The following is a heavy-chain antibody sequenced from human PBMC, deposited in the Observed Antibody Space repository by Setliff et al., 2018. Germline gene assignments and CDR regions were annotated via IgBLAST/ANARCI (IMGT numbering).Heavy chain of an antibody. V-gene: IGHV1-2*02. CDR2: IDPKSGAT. Sequence: ASVKVSCKTSGYTFTDYHLHWVRQAPGQGLEWMGWIDPKSGATRYAQKFQGRVTLTRDTSITTPYMEVGILTSDDTAVYYCARDPFLDQQFPYYMDVWGKGATVTVSS. CDR3: ARDPFLDQQFPYYMDV. J-gene: IGHJ6*03. D-gene: IGHD3-3*02. CDR1: GYTFTDYH.